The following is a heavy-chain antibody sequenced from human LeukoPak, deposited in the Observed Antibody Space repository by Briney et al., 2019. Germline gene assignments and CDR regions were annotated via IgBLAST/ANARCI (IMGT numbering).Heavy chain of an antibody. D-gene: IGHD3-9*01. V-gene: IGHV4-4*07. CDR1: GGSISSYY. CDR3: ARGVLRYFDGSFDY. Sequence: TSSETLSLTCTVSGGSISSYYWSWIQQPAGRGLEWIGRIYTSGGTNYNPSLKSRVTMSVDTSKNQFSLKLSSVAAEDTAVYYCARGVLRYFDGSFDYWGQGTLVTVSS. J-gene: IGHJ4*02. CDR2: IYTSGGT.